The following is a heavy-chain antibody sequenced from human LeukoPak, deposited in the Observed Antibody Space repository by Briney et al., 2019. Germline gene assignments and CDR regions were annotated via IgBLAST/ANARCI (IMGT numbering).Heavy chain of an antibody. J-gene: IGHJ4*02. CDR2: ISAYNGNT. D-gene: IGHD3-9*01. V-gene: IGHV1-18*01. CDR1: GYRFTSYG. CDR3: ARGGDGDILTGLVFDY. Sequence: ASVKVSCKASGYRFTSYGISWVRQAPGQGLEWMGWISAYNGNTNYAQKLQGRVTMTTDTSTSTAYMELRSLRSDDTAVYYCARGGDGDILTGLVFDYWGQGTLVTVSS.